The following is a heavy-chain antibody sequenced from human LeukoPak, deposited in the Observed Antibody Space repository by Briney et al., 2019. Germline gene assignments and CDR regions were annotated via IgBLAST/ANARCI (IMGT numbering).Heavy chain of an antibody. J-gene: IGHJ4*02. CDR3: ARATDYYDSSGHYYTKDY. D-gene: IGHD3-22*01. CDR1: GFTVSSNY. Sequence: GGSLRLSCAASGFTVSSNYMSWVRQGPGKGLEWVSVIYSGGSTYYADSVKGRFTISRDNSKNTLYLQMNSLRAEDTAVYYCARATDYYDSSGHYYTKDYWGQGTLVTVSS. V-gene: IGHV3-53*01. CDR2: IYSGGST.